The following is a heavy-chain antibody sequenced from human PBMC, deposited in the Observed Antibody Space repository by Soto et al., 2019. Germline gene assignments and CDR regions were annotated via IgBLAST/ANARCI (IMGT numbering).Heavy chain of an antibody. Sequence: EVQLVESGGGLVQPGGSLRLSCAASGFTVSSNYMSWVRQAPGKGLEWVSVIYSGGSTYYADSVKGRFTISRDNSKNTLYLQMNSLRAEDTAVYYCARDWALPPPRTSYGMDVWGQGTTVTVSS. CDR1: GFTVSSNY. D-gene: IGHD1-7*01. CDR2: IYSGGST. J-gene: IGHJ6*02. CDR3: ARDWALPPPRTSYGMDV. V-gene: IGHV3-66*01.